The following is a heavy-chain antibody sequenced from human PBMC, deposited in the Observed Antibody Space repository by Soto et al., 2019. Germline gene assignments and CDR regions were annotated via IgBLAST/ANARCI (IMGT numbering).Heavy chain of an antibody. CDR3: AREGSDKHYYYYGMDV. Sequence: SGTLSLTCSVSGGSISSGGYSWSWIRQPPGKGLEWIGYIYLSGSTYYNPSLKSRVTISVDRSKNQFSLKLSSVTAADTAVYYCAREGSDKHYYYYGMDVWGQGTTVTVSS. J-gene: IGHJ6*02. CDR1: GGSISSGGYS. D-gene: IGHD2-15*01. CDR2: IYLSGST. V-gene: IGHV4-30-2*01.